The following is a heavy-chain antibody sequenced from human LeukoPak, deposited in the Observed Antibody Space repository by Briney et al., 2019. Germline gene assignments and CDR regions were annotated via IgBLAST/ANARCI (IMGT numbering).Heavy chain of an antibody. CDR1: GFTFDDYA. J-gene: IGHJ6*03. V-gene: IGHV3-9*01. D-gene: IGHD6-19*01. Sequence: GGSLRLSCAASGFTFDDYAMHWARQAPGKGLEWVSGISWNSDTIGYADSVKGRFTISRDNAKNSLYLQMNSLRAEDTALYYCAKTSPGIAVTSYYYYMDVWGKGTTVTVSS. CDR3: AKTSPGIAVTSYYYYMDV. CDR2: ISWNSDTI.